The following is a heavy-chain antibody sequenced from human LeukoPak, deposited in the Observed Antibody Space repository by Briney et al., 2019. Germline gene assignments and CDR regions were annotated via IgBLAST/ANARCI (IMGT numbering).Heavy chain of an antibody. Sequence: SETLSLTCAVYGGSFSGYYWSWIRQPPGKGLEWIGEINHSGSTNYNPSLKSRVTISVDTSKNQFSLKLSSVTAADTAVYYCASRYGSGSYGFDFWGQGTLVTVSS. V-gene: IGHV4-34*01. CDR2: INHSGST. CDR1: GGSFSGYY. J-gene: IGHJ4*02. D-gene: IGHD3-10*01. CDR3: ASRYGSGSYGFDF.